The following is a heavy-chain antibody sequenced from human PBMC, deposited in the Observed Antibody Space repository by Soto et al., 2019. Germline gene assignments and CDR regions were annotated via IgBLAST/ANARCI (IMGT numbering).Heavy chain of an antibody. CDR2: ISSSGSTI. V-gene: IGHV3-48*03. D-gene: IGHD3-9*01. J-gene: IGHJ4*02. Sequence: GSLRLSCAASGFTFSSYDMNWVRQAPGKGLEWVSYISSSGSTIYYADSVKGRFTISRDNAKNSLYLQMNSLRAEDTAVYYCARVGYFDWLSNIDDWGQGTLVTVSS. CDR1: GFTFSSYD. CDR3: ARVGYFDWLSNIDD.